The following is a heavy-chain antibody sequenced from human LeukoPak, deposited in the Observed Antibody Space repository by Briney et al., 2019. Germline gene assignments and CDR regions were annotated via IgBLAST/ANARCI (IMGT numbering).Heavy chain of an antibody. D-gene: IGHD3-22*01. J-gene: IGHJ4*02. CDR2: ISYDGTEK. V-gene: IGHV3-30*18. Sequence: PGGSLRLSCAASGFTFRSYGMHWVRQAPGKGLEWVAIISYDGTEKNYADSVKGRFTISRDNSKNTLYLQMNSLRIEDTAVFYCAKPWGVEYSSGFFTGVHHWGQGTLVTVSS. CDR3: AKPWGVEYSSGFFTGVHH. CDR1: GFTFRSYG.